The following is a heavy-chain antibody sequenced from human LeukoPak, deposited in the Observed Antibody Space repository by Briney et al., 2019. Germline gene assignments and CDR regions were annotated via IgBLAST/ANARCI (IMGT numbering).Heavy chain of an antibody. CDR3: ARVLDDSSGYGAHYYYYCYMDV. V-gene: IGHV4-30-4*08. Sequence: SQTLSLTCTVSGGSISSGDYYWSWIRQPPGKGLEWIGYIYYSGSTYYNPSLKSRVTISVDTSKNQFSLKLSSVTAADTAVYYCARVLDDSSGYGAHYYYYCYMDVWGKGTTVTVSS. CDR1: GGSISSGDYY. D-gene: IGHD3-22*01. CDR2: IYYSGST. J-gene: IGHJ6*03.